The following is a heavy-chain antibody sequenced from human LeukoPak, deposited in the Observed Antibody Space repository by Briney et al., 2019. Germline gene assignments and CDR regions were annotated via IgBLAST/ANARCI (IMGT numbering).Heavy chain of an antibody. CDR3: ARDRLGSSSPTYFYYYMHV. D-gene: IGHD6-6*01. Sequence: AETLSLTCPVAGGSVNNDCWGWIRQPAGKALEWIGHIYSDGRTNYNPSLQSRVTMSVDTSSSHLSLALTSVTAADTAVYYCARDRLGSSSPTYFYYYMHVWGRGTTVLVSS. J-gene: IGHJ6*03. CDR1: GGSVNNDC. V-gene: IGHV4-4*07. CDR2: IYSDGRT.